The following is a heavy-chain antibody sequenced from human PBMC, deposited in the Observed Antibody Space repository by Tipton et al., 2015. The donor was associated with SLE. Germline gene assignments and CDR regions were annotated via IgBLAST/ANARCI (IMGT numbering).Heavy chain of an antibody. CDR3: ARQYCSSTSCYPFDY. CDR1: GFSFSDYY. V-gene: IGHV3-11*04. CDR2: ISSSGSTI. Sequence: SLRLSCAASGFSFSDYYMSWLRQAPGKGLVWVSYISSSGSTIYYADSVKGRFTISRDNAKNSLYLQMNSLRAEDTAVYYCARQYCSSTSCYPFDYWGQGTLVTVSS. D-gene: IGHD2-2*01. J-gene: IGHJ4*02.